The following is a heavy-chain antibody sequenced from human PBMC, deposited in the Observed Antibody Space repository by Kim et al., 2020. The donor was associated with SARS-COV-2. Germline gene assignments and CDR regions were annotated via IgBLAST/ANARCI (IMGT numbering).Heavy chain of an antibody. CDR2: IIPIFGTA. D-gene: IGHD3-22*01. J-gene: IGHJ3*02. CDR3: ARDRYYYDSSGYYHDAFDI. Sequence: SVKVSCKASGGTFSSYAISWVRQAPGQGLEWMGGIIPIFGTANYAQKFQGRVTITADESTSTAYMELSSLRSEDTAVYYCARDRYYYDSSGYYHDAFDIWGQGTMVTVSS. CDR1: GGTFSSYA. V-gene: IGHV1-69*13.